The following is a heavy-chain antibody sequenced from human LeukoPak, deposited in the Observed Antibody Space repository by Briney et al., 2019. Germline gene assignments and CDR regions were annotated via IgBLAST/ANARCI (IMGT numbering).Heavy chain of an antibody. V-gene: IGHV3-13*01. CDR1: GFTFSDHA. D-gene: IGHD6-13*01. Sequence: GGSLRLSCAASGFTFSDHAMHWVRQAPGKGLEWVSAVGIAADTFYPGSVKGRFTISRENAKNSLYLQMNSLRVEDTAVYYCARGPLIAAAGTWWGQGTLVTVSS. J-gene: IGHJ4*02. CDR3: ARGPLIAAAGTW. CDR2: VGIAADT.